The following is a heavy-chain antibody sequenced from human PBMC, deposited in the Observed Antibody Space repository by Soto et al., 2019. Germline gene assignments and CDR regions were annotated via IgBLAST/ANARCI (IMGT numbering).Heavy chain of an antibody. J-gene: IGHJ6*02. Sequence: SQTLSLTCAISGDSVSSNSAAWNWIRQSPSRGLEWLGRTYYRSKWYNDYAVFVKSRITINPDTSKNQFSLQLNSVTPEDTAVYYYARESCSSTSCYVSRYYHYYYYGMYVCGQRTTVTASS. CDR3: ARESCSSTSCYVSRYYHYYYYGMYV. V-gene: IGHV6-1*01. CDR2: TYYRSKWYN. D-gene: IGHD2-2*01. CDR1: GDSVSSNSAA.